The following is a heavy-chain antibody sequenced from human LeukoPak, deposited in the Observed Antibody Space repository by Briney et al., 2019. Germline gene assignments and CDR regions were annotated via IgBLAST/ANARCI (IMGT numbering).Heavy chain of an antibody. J-gene: IGHJ4*02. CDR2: INPNSGGT. CDR1: GYTFTGYY. CDR3: AAGVGGGPITGTFDY. V-gene: IGHV1-2*02. D-gene: IGHD1-20*01. Sequence: GASVKVSCKASGYTFTGYYMHWVRQAPGQGLEWMGWINPNSGGTNYAQKFQGRVTMTRDTSISTAYMELSRLRSDDTAVYYCAAGVGGGPITGTFDYWGQGTLVTVSS.